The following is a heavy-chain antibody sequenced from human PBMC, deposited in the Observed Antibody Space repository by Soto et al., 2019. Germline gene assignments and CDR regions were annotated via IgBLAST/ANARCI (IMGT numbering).Heavy chain of an antibody. J-gene: IGHJ4*02. Sequence: QVQLVESGGGVVQPGRSRRLSCAASGLTFSSYAMHWVRQAPGKGLAWVAVISYDGSNKYYADSVKGRFTISRDKSKNSLDLQMNSRRAEDTAVYYCARGRRPIAGGGFDDWGQGTLVTVAS. D-gene: IGHD6-13*01. CDR1: GLTFSSYA. CDR3: ARGRRPIAGGGFDD. CDR2: ISYDGSNK. V-gene: IGHV3-30-3*01.